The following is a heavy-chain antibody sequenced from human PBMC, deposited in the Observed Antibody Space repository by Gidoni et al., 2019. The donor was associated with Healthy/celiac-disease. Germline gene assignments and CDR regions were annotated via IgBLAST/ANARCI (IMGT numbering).Heavy chain of an antibody. Sequence: EVQLVQSGAEVKKPGESLKISCKGSGYSFTSYWIGWVRQMPGKGLEWMGIIYPGDSDTRYSPSFQGQVTISADKSISTAYLQWSSLKASDTAMYYCATTVTTMPYGGNYYGMDVWGQGTTVTVSS. CDR3: ATTVTTMPYGGNYYGMDV. CDR2: IYPGDSDT. V-gene: IGHV5-51*01. CDR1: GYSFTSYW. J-gene: IGHJ6*02. D-gene: IGHD4-17*01.